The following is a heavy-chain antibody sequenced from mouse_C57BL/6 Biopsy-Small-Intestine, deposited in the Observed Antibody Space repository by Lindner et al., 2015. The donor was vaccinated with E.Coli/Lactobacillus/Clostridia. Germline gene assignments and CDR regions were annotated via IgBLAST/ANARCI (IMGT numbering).Heavy chain of an antibody. V-gene: IGHV1-85*01. CDR1: GYTFTSYD. Sequence: VQLQESGPELVKPGASVKLSCKTSGYTFTSYDINWVKQRPGQGLEWIGWIYPRDGSANYNEKFRGKATLTVDTSSTTAYMELHSLTYEDSAVYFCAREETYGAKWYFDVWGTGTTVTVSS. CDR2: IYPRDGSA. J-gene: IGHJ1*03. CDR3: AREETYGAKWYFDV. D-gene: IGHD1-1*02.